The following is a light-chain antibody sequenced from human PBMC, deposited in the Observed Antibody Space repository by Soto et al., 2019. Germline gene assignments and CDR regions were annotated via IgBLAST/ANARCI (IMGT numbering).Light chain of an antibody. CDR2: GAS. J-gene: IGKJ1*01. V-gene: IGKV1-12*01. CDR1: QGVSSW. CDR3: QQANNFPWT. Sequence: DIPLTQSPSSVSASVGDRVTITCRASQGVSSWLAWYQQKPGKAPKLLIYGASTLRSGVPSRFSGSGSGTDYTLTIYNLQPEDFATYYCQQANNFPWTFGQGTKVDNK.